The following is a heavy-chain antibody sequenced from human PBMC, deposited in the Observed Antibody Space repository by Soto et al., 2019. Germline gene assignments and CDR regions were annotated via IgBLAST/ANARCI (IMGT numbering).Heavy chain of an antibody. CDR3: ARVYYSNLPYYFYYMDV. CDR2: SSSSSTYI. Sequence: PGGSLRLSCAASGFTFSSYSMNWVRQAPGKGLEWVSSSSSSSTYIYYADSVKGRFTISRDNAKNSLYLQMNSLRAEDTAVYFCARVYYSNLPYYFYYMDVWGQRTTVTVLL. CDR1: GFTFSSYS. J-gene: IGHJ6*02. V-gene: IGHV3-21*01. D-gene: IGHD4-4*01.